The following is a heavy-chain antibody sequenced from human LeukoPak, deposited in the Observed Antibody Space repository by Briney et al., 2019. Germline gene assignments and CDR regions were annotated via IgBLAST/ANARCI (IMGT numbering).Heavy chain of an antibody. CDR3: ARTRYYYYMDV. CDR2: IYHSGST. Sequence: SGTLSLTCAVSGDSINNNKWWSWVRQPPGKGLEWIGEIYHSGSTNYNPSLKSRVTISVDTSKNQFSLKLSSVTAADTAVYYCARTRYYYYMDVWGKGTTVTISS. V-gene: IGHV4-4*02. CDR1: GDSINNNKW. J-gene: IGHJ6*03.